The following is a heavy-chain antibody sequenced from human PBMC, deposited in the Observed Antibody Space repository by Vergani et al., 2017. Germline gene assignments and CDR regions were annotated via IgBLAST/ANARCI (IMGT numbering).Heavy chain of an antibody. D-gene: IGHD4-17*01. J-gene: IGHJ4*02. V-gene: IGHV1-2*02. CDR3: ARGSDYGDQGGGYYFDY. CDR1: GYTFTGYY. CDR2: INPNSGGT. Sequence: QVQLVQSGAEVKKPGASVKVSCKASGYTFTGYYMHWVRQTPGQGLEWMGWINPNSGGTNYAQKFQGRVTMTRDTSISTAYMELSRLRSDDTAVYYCARGSDYGDQGGGYYFDYWGQGTLVTVSS.